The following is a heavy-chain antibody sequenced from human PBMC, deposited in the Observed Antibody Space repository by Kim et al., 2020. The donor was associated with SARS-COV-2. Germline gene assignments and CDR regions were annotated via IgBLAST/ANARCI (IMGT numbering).Heavy chain of an antibody. CDR2: ISAYNGNT. V-gene: IGHV1-18*04. CDR1: GYTFTSYG. CDR3: ARDPFLEWSTDAFDI. D-gene: IGHD3-3*01. Sequence: ASVKVSCKASGYTFTSYGISWVRQAPGQRLEWMGWISAYNGNTNYAQKLQGRVTMTTDTSTSTAYMELRSLRSDDTAVYYCARDPFLEWSTDAFDIWGQGTMVTVSS. J-gene: IGHJ3*02.